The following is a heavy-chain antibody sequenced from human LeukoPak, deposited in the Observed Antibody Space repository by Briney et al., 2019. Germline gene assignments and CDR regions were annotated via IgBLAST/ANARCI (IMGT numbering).Heavy chain of an antibody. D-gene: IGHD3-22*01. Sequence: PGGSLRLSCAASGFTFSSYWMHWVRQAPGKGLVWVSRINSDGSSTSYADSVKGRFTISRDNAKNTLYLQMNSLRAEDTAVYYCAIVLYDSSGYDAPDYWGQGTLVTVSS. CDR2: INSDGSST. CDR3: AIVLYDSSGYDAPDY. V-gene: IGHV3-74*01. J-gene: IGHJ4*02. CDR1: GFTFSSYW.